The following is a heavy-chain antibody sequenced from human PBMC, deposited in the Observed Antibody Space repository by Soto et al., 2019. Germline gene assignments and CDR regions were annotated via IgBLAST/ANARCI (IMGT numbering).Heavy chain of an antibody. CDR1: VGSFSGYY. D-gene: IGHD3-10*01. Sequence: SETLSLTCAVYVGSFSGYYWSWIRQPPGKGLEWIGEINHSGSTNYNPSLKSRVTISVDTSKNQFSLKLSSVTAADTAVYYCARGRYYGSGSYHYWGQGTLVTVSS. CDR2: INHSGST. V-gene: IGHV4-34*01. J-gene: IGHJ4*02. CDR3: ARGRYYGSGSYHY.